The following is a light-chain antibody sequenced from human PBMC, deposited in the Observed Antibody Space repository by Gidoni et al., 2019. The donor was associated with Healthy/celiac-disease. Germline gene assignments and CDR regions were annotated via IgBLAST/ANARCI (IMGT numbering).Light chain of an antibody. Sequence: DIQMTQSPSSLSASVGDRVTITCRASQSISSYLNWYQQKPGKAPKLLIYAASSLKSGVPSRFSGSGSGTDFTLTISSLQPEDFATYYCQQSYSTPWPFGQGTRVEI. J-gene: IGKJ1*01. CDR2: AAS. CDR1: QSISSY. CDR3: QQSYSTPWP. V-gene: IGKV1-39*01.